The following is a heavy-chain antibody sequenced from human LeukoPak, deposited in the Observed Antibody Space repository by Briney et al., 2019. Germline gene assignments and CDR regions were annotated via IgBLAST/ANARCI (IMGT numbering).Heavy chain of an antibody. Sequence: GGSLRLSCAASGFTVSSNYMSWVRQAPGKGLEWVSVIYSGSSTYYADSVRGRFTISRDNSKNTLYLQMNSLRAEDTAVYYCARSIVVPAAILGNAFDIWGQGTMVTVSS. CDR1: GFTVSSNY. J-gene: IGHJ3*02. CDR3: ARSIVVPAAILGNAFDI. CDR2: IYSGSST. D-gene: IGHD2-2*02. V-gene: IGHV3-66*02.